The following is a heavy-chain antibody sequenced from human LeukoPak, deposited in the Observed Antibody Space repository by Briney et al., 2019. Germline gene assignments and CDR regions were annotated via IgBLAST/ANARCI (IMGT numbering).Heavy chain of an antibody. D-gene: IGHD3-9*01. J-gene: IGHJ4*02. Sequence: SGGSLRLSCAASGFTFSSYSMNWVRQAPGKGLEWVSSITSSGRYIYYADSVKGRFTISRDNSENSLYLQMDSLRADDTAVYYCVTETGWLFDFWGQGTLVTVSS. CDR3: VTETGWLFDF. V-gene: IGHV3-21*01. CDR1: GFTFSSYS. CDR2: ITSSGRYI.